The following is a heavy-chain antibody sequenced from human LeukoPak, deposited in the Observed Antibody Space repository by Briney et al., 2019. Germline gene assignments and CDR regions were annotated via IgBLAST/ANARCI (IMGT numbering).Heavy chain of an antibody. J-gene: IGHJ4*02. Sequence: ASVKVSCKASGYTFTDYYIHCVRQAPGQGLEWMGWIGPKNGDTHYAQKFQGRLTMTRDTSITTAFIELSRLTSDDTAVYYCVRDHASTYDYWGQGTLVTVSS. CDR1: GYTFTDYY. V-gene: IGHV1-2*02. CDR3: VRDHASTYDY. D-gene: IGHD3-16*01. CDR2: IGPKNGDT.